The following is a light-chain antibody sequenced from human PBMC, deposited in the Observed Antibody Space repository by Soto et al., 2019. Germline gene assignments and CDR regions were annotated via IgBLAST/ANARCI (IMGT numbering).Light chain of an antibody. CDR3: QQYSTSPLT. J-gene: IGKJ5*01. Sequence: EIVLTQSPGTLSVSPGERVTLSCRASQSVSSSYLAWFQQKPGQAPRLLIYDASSRATGIPDRFSGSGSGTDFTLTISRLEPEDFAVYYCQQYSTSPLTFGQGTRLEIK. V-gene: IGKV3-20*01. CDR1: QSVSSSY. CDR2: DAS.